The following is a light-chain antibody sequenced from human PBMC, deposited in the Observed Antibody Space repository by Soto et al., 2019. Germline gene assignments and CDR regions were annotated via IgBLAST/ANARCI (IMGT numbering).Light chain of an antibody. V-gene: IGLV2-14*01. Sequence: QSALTQPASVSGSPGQSITISCTGTSSDVGGYNYVSWYQQHPGKAPKVMIYEVSNRPSGVSHRFSGSKSGNTASLTISGLQAEDEADYYCSSYTNRRAVVFGGGTKLTVL. CDR1: SSDVGGYNY. CDR3: SSYTNRRAVV. J-gene: IGLJ2*01. CDR2: EVS.